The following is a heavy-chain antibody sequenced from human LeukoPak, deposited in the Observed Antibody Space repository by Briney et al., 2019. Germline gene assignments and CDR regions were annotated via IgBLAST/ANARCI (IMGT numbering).Heavy chain of an antibody. Sequence: PSETLSLTCTVSGGSISSSSYYWGWIRQPPGKGLEWIGSIYYSGSTYYNPSLKSRVTISVDTSKNQFSLKLSSVTAADTAVHYCARHFRGYYNGPDYWGQGTLVTVSS. CDR3: ARHFRGYYNGPDY. J-gene: IGHJ4*02. V-gene: IGHV4-39*01. CDR1: GGSISSSSYY. D-gene: IGHD3-9*01. CDR2: IYYSGST.